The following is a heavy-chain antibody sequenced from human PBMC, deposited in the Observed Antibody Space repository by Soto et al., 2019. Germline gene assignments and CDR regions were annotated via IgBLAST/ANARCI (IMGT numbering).Heavy chain of an antibody. Sequence: QVQLVESGGGVVQPGKSLRLSCAASGFTFSTYGIHWVRQAPGKGLEWVALISYDGGSKYYGDSVKGRFIISRDNSHNTVSLQMNSLGADDTAVYFCAKEELAMTVGGADYFDSWGQGTLVTVSS. D-gene: IGHD3-22*01. V-gene: IGHV3-30*18. CDR3: AKEELAMTVGGADYFDS. CDR1: GFTFSTYG. CDR2: ISYDGGSK. J-gene: IGHJ4*02.